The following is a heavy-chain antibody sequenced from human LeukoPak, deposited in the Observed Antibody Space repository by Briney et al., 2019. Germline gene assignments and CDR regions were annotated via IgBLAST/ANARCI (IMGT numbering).Heavy chain of an antibody. CDR3: ARLGARQMLEY. Sequence: GGSLRLSCAASEFTFSSYWMSWVRQAPGKGLEWVTNIKQDGGQIYYLESVKGRFTVSRDNAKNSLYLQMNSLRAEDTAVYYCARLGARQMLEYWGQGTLVTVSS. CDR2: IKQDGGQI. CDR1: EFTFSSYW. V-gene: IGHV3-7*01. J-gene: IGHJ4*02. D-gene: IGHD4-17*01.